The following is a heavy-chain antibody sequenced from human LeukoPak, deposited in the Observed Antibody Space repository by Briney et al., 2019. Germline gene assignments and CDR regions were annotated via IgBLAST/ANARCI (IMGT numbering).Heavy chain of an antibody. CDR3: ARDGGYSSGWYGRNGMDV. D-gene: IGHD6-19*01. Sequence: ASVKVSCKASGGTFSSYAISWVRQAPGQGLEWMGKIIPILGIANNAQKFQGRVTITADKSTSIAYMELSSLRSEDTAVYYCARDGGYSSGWYGRNGMDVWGQGTTVTVSS. CDR2: IIPILGIA. V-gene: IGHV1-69*04. CDR1: GGTFSSYA. J-gene: IGHJ6*02.